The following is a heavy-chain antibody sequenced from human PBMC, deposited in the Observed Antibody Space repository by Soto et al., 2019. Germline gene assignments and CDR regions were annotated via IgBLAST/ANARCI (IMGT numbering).Heavy chain of an antibody. CDR2: FNWNSGNI. J-gene: IGHJ4*01. Sequence: EVQLVESGGSLVQPGRSLRLSCAASVFTFGDYAMHWVRQAPGKGLEWVSGFNWNSGNIGYADFVKGRFTISGDNANNSLNPQRNSLSAEDPDVYYCTKDFSGGSPSLLYSLDYWGHGTRVIVSS. CDR1: VFTFGDYA. V-gene: IGHV3-9*01. D-gene: IGHD2-8*01. CDR3: TKDFSGGSPSLLYSLDY.